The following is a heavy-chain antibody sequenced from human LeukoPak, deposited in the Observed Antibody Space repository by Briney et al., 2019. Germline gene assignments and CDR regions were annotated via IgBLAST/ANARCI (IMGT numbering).Heavy chain of an antibody. CDR2: ISTGGDGT. CDR3: VGDTVTTPNY. V-gene: IGHV3-23*01. Sequence: GGSLRLSCAASGFTFDTYAMSWVRQAPGKGLEWVAAISTGGDGTYYADSVKGRFTISRDDSKNTLYLQMYSLRAEDTAVYYCVGDTVTTPNYWGQGTLVTVSS. D-gene: IGHD4-17*01. CDR1: GFTFDTYA. J-gene: IGHJ4*02.